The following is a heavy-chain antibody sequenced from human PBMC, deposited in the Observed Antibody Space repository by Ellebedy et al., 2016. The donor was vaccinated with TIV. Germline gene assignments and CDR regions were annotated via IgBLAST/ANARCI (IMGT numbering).Heavy chain of an antibody. CDR1: GYTFTSYG. V-gene: IGHV1-18*04. D-gene: IGHD6-13*01. J-gene: IGHJ6*02. CDR2: ISGHDGDT. CDR3: ARDQQQLVIHNYYGLDV. Sequence: AASVTVSCKASGYTFTSYGISWVRQAPGQGLEWMGWISGHDGDTHYAQKLQGRVTMTTNTSTSTAYMGLRSLRSDDTAVSYCARDQQQLVIHNYYGLDVWGQGTTVTVSS.